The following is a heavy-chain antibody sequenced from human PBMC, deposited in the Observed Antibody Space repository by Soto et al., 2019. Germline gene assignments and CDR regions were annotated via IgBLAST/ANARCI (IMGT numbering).Heavy chain of an antibody. CDR2: ISGSGGST. CDR3: AKDTPDCTDGAFDI. J-gene: IGHJ3*02. D-gene: IGHD2-21*02. Sequence: EVQLLESGGGLVQPGGSLRLSCAASGFTFSSYAMSWVRQAPGKGLEWVSAISGSGGSTYYADSVKGRSTISRDNPKNTLNLQMNSLGAEDTAGYYCAKDTPDCTDGAFDIWGQGTMVTVSS. V-gene: IGHV3-23*01. CDR1: GFTFSSYA.